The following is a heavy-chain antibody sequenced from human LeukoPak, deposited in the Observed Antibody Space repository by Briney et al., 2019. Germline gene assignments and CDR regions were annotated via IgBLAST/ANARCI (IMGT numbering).Heavy chain of an antibody. CDR1: GFTFSDYY. CDR3: AREPYRGYYDSSGPPR. V-gene: IGHV3-11*01. CDR2: VSSSGSTI. D-gene: IGHD3-22*01. J-gene: IGHJ4*02. Sequence: PGGSLRLSCAASGFTFSDYYMSWIRQAPGKGLEWVSYVSSSGSTIYYADSVKGRFTISRDNAKNSLYLQMNSLRAEDTAVYYCAREPYRGYYDSSGPPRWGRGTLVTVSS.